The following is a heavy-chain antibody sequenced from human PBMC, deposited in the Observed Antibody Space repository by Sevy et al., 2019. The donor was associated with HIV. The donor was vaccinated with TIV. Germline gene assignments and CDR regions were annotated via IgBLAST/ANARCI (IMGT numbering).Heavy chain of an antibody. CDR3: ARGRKTTQEWLEELDYYYGMDV. D-gene: IGHD2-8*01. CDR1: GFAFRTYA. V-gene: IGHV3-30-3*01. CDR2: ISSNGDNA. J-gene: IGHJ6*02. Sequence: GGSLRLSCAASGFAFRTYAFHWVRQAPGRGLEWVGLISSNGDNAFYANSVRGRFTISRDNSMNTLYLELNNLTPDDTAVYYCARGRKTTQEWLEELDYYYGMDVWGQGTSVTVSS.